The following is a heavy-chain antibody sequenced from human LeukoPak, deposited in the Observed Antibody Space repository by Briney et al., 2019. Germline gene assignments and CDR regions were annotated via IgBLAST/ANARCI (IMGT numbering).Heavy chain of an antibody. CDR3: VRDPVYGDYTYDY. D-gene: IGHD4-17*01. CDR2: ISSSGSTI. J-gene: IGHJ4*02. V-gene: IGHV3-11*01. CDR1: GFTFSDYY. Sequence: GGSLRLSCAASGFTFSDYYMSWIRQAPGKGLEWVSYISSSGSTIYYADSVKGRFTISRDNAKNSLYLQMNSLRVEDTAVYYCVRDPVYGDYTYDYWGQGTLVTVSS.